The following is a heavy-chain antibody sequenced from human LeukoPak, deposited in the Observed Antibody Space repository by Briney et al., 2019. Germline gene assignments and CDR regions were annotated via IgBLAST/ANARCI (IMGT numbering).Heavy chain of an antibody. Sequence: GGSLRLSCAASAFIFSNYAMSWVRQTPGKGLEWVSSITTAGRTYYADSVKSRFTTSRDTSKDTLVLQMTTLSAEDTAVYFCATDHGHDYATVGSATHAYWGQGTLVAASS. CDR2: ITTAGRT. D-gene: IGHD4/OR15-4a*01. J-gene: IGHJ4*02. CDR3: ATDHGHDYATVGSATHAY. V-gene: IGHV3-23*01. CDR1: AFIFSNYA.